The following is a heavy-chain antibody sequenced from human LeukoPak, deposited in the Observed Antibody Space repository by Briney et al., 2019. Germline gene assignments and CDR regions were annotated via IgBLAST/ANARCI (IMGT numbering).Heavy chain of an antibody. CDR2: ISGSGTTI. V-gene: IGHV3-48*03. D-gene: IGHD6-19*01. CDR3: AKDGHWYNSGGLDY. CDR1: GFTFSSYE. J-gene: IGHJ4*02. Sequence: GGSLRLSCAASGFTFSSYEMNWVRQAPGKGLEWVSYISGSGTTIDYADSVKGRFTVSRDNAKNSLYLQMNSLRSEDTAVYYCAKDGHWYNSGGLDYWGQGTLVTVSS.